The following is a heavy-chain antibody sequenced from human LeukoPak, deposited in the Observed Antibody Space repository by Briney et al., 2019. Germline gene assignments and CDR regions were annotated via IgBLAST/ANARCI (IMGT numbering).Heavy chain of an antibody. J-gene: IGHJ6*02. CDR1: GFTFSSYG. Sequence: GGSLRLSCGASGFTFSSYGMHWVRQAPGKGLEWVAVIWYDGSNKYYADSVQGRFTISRDNSKNTLYLQMNSLRAEDTAVYYCARDLYYYGSGSSFYYYGMDVWGQGTTVTVSS. D-gene: IGHD3-10*01. V-gene: IGHV3-33*01. CDR3: ARDLYYYGSGSSFYYYGMDV. CDR2: IWYDGSNK.